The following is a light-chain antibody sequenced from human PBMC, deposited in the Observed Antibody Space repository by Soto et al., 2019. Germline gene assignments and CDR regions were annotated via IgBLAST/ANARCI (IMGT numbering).Light chain of an antibody. J-gene: IGKJ1*01. CDR2: GAY. CDR3: QQYGSSPWT. CDR1: QSVINSY. Sequence: EIVMTQSPATLSVSPGERATLACRASQSVINSYLAWYQQKPGQAPRLLLYGAYNRATGIPDRFSGSGSGTDFTLTISRLEPEDFVIYYCQQYGSSPWTFGQGTKVDIK. V-gene: IGKV3-20*01.